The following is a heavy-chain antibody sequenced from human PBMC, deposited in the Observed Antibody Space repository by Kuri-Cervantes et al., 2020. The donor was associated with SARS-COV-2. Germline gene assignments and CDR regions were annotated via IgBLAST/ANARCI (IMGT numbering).Heavy chain of an antibody. Sequence: SQTLSLTCAVYGVSFSGYYWSWIRQPPGKGLEWIGEINHSGSTNYNPSLKSRVTISVDTSKNQFSLKLSSVTAADTAVYYCARWSGSVYFDYWGQGTLVTV. V-gene: IGHV4-34*01. CDR1: GVSFSGYY. CDR2: INHSGST. J-gene: IGHJ4*02. D-gene: IGHD3-3*01. CDR3: ARWSGSVYFDY.